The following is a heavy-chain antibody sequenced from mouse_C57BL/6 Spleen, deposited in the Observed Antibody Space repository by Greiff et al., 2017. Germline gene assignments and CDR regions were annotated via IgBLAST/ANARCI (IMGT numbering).Heavy chain of an antibody. J-gene: IGHJ4*01. CDR1: GYTFTSYW. CDR2: IDPSDSYT. Sequence: QVQLQQPGAELVMPGASVKLSCKASGYTFTSYWMHWVKQRPGQGLEWIGEIDPSDSYTNYNQKFKGKSTLTVDKSSSTAYMQLSSLTSEDSEVYYCYTMVTTDYAMDYWGQGTSVTVSS. D-gene: IGHD2-2*01. CDR3: YTMVTTDYAMDY. V-gene: IGHV1-69*01.